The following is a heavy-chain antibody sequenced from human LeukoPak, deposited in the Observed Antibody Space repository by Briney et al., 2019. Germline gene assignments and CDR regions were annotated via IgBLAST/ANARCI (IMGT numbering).Heavy chain of an antibody. CDR1: GFTFSSYA. Sequence: PGGSLRLSCAASGFTFSSYAMSWVRQAPGKGLEWVSAMSGSGGSTYYADSVKGRFTISRDNSKNTLYLQMNSLRAEDTAVYYCAKVVFEYSSPQVFDYWGQGTLVTVSS. D-gene: IGHD6-6*01. CDR3: AKVVFEYSSPQVFDY. J-gene: IGHJ4*02. CDR2: MSGSGGST. V-gene: IGHV3-23*01.